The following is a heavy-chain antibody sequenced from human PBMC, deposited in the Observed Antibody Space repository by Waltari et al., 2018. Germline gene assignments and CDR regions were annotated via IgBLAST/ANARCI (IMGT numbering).Heavy chain of an antibody. Sequence: QVQLQQWGAGLLKPSETLSLTCAVHGGSFSDYYWSWIRQPPGKGLEWIGEINHSGNTNYNPSLKSRVTISVDTSKNQFSLKLSSATAADTAVYYCARDPTRLRTFDYWGQGTLVTVSS. CDR2: INHSGNT. CDR1: GGSFSDYY. J-gene: IGHJ4*02. D-gene: IGHD3-16*01. V-gene: IGHV4-34*01. CDR3: ARDPTRLRTFDY.